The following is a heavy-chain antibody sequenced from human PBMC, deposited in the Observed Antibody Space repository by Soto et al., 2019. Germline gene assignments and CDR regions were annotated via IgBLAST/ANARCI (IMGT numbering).Heavy chain of an antibody. D-gene: IGHD1-26*01. CDR3: AKPLAQGIVRGAGIDS. V-gene: IGHV3-23*01. Sequence: EVQLLESGGGLVQPGGSLRLSCEASGFTFSSYAMKWVRQAPGKGLEWVSSINEAGDDTYYANSVRGRFTISRDNSKNTLKLQINSLRAEDTATYYCAKPLAQGIVRGAGIDSWGQGTLVTVSS. CDR2: INEAGDDT. CDR1: GFTFSSYA. J-gene: IGHJ4*02.